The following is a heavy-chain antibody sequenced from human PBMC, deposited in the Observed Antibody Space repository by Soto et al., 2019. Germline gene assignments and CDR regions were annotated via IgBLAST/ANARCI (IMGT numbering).Heavy chain of an antibody. J-gene: IGHJ4*02. V-gene: IGHV1-69*04. CDR1: GGTFSSYT. CDR3: ARDLPGDFDY. CDR2: TIPILGIA. D-gene: IGHD3-10*01. Sequence: ASVKVSCKASGGTFSSYTISWVRQAPGQGLEWMGRTIPILGIANYAQKFQGRVTITADKSTSTAYMELSSLRSEDTAVYYCARDLPGDFDYWGQGTLVTVSS.